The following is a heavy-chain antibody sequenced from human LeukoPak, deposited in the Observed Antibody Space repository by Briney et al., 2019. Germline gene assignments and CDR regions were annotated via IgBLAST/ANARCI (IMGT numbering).Heavy chain of an antibody. Sequence: SETLSLTCAVYGGSFSGYYWSWIRQPPGKGLEWIGEINHSGSTNYNPSLKSRVTISVDTSKNQVSLKLRSGTAADTAVYYCARIMGDYNILTGLYLNYNFDYWGQGTLVTVSS. CDR1: GGSFSGYY. CDR3: ARIMGDYNILTGLYLNYNFDY. J-gene: IGHJ4*02. D-gene: IGHD3-9*01. V-gene: IGHV4-34*01. CDR2: INHSGST.